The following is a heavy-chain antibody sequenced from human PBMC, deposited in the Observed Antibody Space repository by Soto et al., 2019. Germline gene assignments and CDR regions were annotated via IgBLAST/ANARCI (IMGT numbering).Heavy chain of an antibody. CDR3: ARGTAYSSSWYGDY. CDR2: ISTSSSTI. D-gene: IGHD6-13*01. J-gene: IGHJ4*02. Sequence: EVQLMESGGGLVQPGGSLRLCCAASGFTFSSYNMNWVRQAPGKGLEWVSYISTSSSTIYYADSVKGRFTISRDNAKNSLYLQMNRLRDDDTAVYYCARGTAYSSSWYGDYSGQGTLVTVSS. V-gene: IGHV3-48*02. CDR1: GFTFSSYN.